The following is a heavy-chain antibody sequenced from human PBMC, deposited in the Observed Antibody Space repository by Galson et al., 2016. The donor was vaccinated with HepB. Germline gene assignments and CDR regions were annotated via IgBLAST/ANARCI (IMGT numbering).Heavy chain of an antibody. Sequence: SLRLSCAASGLTFSDFYMSWIRQAPGKGLERVSYISSSSSHTNYADPVKGRFTISRDNANNSLYLQMNSLRVEDTAVYYCARVDYGSGWREGWFDPWGQGTLVTVSS. J-gene: IGHJ5*02. CDR3: ARVDYGSGWREGWFDP. CDR1: GLTFSDFY. V-gene: IGHV3-11*06. CDR2: ISSSSSHT. D-gene: IGHD6-19*01.